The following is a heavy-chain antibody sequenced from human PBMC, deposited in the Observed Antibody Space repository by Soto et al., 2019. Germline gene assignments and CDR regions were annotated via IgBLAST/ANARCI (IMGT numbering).Heavy chain of an antibody. CDR3: ARNMDYYYAPISGNAPGF. V-gene: IGHV1-2*02. CDR1: GYTFTSYY. CDR2: INPKFGDT. Sequence: QVQLVQSGAEMKEPGDSVRVSCEASGYTFTSYYIHWVRQAPGQGLEWMGWINPKFGDTTYAPDFQGRVSMTRHMSISTVYMELSRLTSAATPTYYCARNMDYYYAPISGNAPGFWGQGTTVTVFS. D-gene: IGHD3-10*01. J-gene: IGHJ6*02.